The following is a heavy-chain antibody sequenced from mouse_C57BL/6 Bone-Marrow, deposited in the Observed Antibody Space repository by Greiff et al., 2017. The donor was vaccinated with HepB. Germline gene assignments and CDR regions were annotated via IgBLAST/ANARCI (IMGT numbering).Heavy chain of an antibody. V-gene: IGHV2-2*01. CDR3: APHYYDYDQTAWFAY. D-gene: IGHD2-4*01. J-gene: IGHJ3*01. CDR1: GFSLTSYG. Sequence: VKLMESGPGLVQPSQSLSITCTVSGFSLTSYGVHWVRQSPGKGLEWLGVIWSGGSTDYNAAFISRLSISKDNSKSQVFFKMNSLQADDTAIYYCAPHYYDYDQTAWFAYWGQGTLVTVSA. CDR2: IWSGGST.